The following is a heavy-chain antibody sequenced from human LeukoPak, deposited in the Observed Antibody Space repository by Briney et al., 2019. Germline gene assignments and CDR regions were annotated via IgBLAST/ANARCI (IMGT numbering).Heavy chain of an antibody. CDR2: MFYSGST. CDR3: ARHYYDSTGYYYFDY. Sequence: PPETLSLTCTVSSDSSTGSRYCWGWIRHPPGSGLEWIWSMFYSGSTYSNPSLKSRVTISVDTSKNQFSLKLSSVTAADTAVYYCARHYYDSTGYYYFDYWGQGTLVTVSS. CDR1: SDSSTGSRYC. D-gene: IGHD3-22*01. J-gene: IGHJ4*02. V-gene: IGHV4-39*01.